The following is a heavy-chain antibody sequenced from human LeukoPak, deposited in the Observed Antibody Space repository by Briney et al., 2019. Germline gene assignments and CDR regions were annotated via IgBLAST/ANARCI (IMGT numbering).Heavy chain of an antibody. CDR1: GGTFSSYA. CDR2: IIPIFGTA. D-gene: IGHD6-13*01. J-gene: IGHJ6*02. V-gene: IGHV1-69*13. CDR3: AREGRQQLPLDV. Sequence: SVKVSCKASGGTFSSYAISWVRQAPGQGLEWMGGIIPIFGTANYAQKFQGRVTITADESTSTAYMELSSLRSEDTAVYYCAREGRQQLPLDVWGQGTTVTVSS.